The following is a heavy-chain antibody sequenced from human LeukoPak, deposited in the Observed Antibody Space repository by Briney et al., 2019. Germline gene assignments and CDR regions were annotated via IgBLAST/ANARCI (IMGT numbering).Heavy chain of an antibody. J-gene: IGHJ4*02. D-gene: IGHD5-18*01. CDR2: ISGSGGST. CDR3: AKDLLYSYAPGY. Sequence: GGSLRLSCAASGFTFSSYAMSWVRQAPGKGLEWVSAISGSGGSTYYADSVKGRFPISRGNSKNTLYLRMNSLRAEDTAVYYCAKDLLYSYAPGYWGQGTLVTVSS. CDR1: GFTFSSYA. V-gene: IGHV3-23*01.